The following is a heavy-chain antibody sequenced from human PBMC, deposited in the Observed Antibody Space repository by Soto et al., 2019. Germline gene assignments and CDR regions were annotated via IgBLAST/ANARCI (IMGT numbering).Heavy chain of an antibody. CDR1: GFTFAKYW. CDR3: AKWHTYNYDSLSFSGFDC. J-gene: IGHJ5*01. D-gene: IGHD3-16*01. Sequence: PRLSFTTSGFTFAKYWMNWVRQAPGKGPEWLSGINSDGTISSYADSVKGRFTISRDNSKNTLYLHMNSLRADDTAPYYCAKWHTYNYDSLSFSGFDCRGQGTHVT. CDR2: INSDGTIS. V-gene: IGHV3-74*01.